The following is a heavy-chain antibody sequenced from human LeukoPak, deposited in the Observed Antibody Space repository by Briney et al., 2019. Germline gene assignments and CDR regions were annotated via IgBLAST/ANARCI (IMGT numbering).Heavy chain of an antibody. Sequence: SETLSLTCTVSAGSISTYYWSWLRQPPGKGLEGFGYILDSGSTNYNPALKSRVTISEDTSKMQFSLDLRSVTAADTAVYYCARVVGRYCSSTSCYIDYWGQGNRV. J-gene: IGHJ4*02. V-gene: IGHV4-59*01. CDR3: ARVVGRYCSSTSCYIDY. CDR1: AGSISTYY. D-gene: IGHD2-2*01. CDR2: ILDSGST.